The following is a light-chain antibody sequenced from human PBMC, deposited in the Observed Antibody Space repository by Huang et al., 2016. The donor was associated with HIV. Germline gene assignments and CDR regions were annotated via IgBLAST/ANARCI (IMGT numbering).Light chain of an antibody. V-gene: IGKV1-33*01. CDR1: QYISTY. CDR2: DAS. Sequence: DIQMTQSPSSLSSSLGDRVTITCQARQYISTYLNWSQQKPGKAPKLLIYDASKLETGVPSRFSGSGSGTDFTFTISSLQPEDIATYYCQQYDNRITFGGGTKVEIK. CDR3: QQYDNRIT. J-gene: IGKJ4*01.